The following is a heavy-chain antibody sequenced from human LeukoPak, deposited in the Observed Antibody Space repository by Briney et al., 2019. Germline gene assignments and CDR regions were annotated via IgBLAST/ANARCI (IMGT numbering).Heavy chain of an antibody. CDR3: ARVPLHDTSGRYYPH. V-gene: IGHV1-3*04. D-gene: IGHD3-22*01. CDR1: GYTFSNYG. J-gene: IGHJ1*01. Sequence: ASVKVSCKTSGYTFSNYGMHWVRQAPRQSLEWMGWINTGNGNTKSSQKFQDRVTLTRDTSASTAYMELNSLSSEDTAVYYCARVPLHDTSGRYYPHWGQGTLVTVSS. CDR2: INTGNGNT.